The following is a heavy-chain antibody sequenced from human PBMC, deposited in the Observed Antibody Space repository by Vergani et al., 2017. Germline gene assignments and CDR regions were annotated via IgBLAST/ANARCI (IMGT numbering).Heavy chain of an antibody. CDR1: GFTFNQHG. J-gene: IGHJ5*02. D-gene: IGHD1-14*01. CDR3: ARDLRLLYNRFDP. Sequence: QVQLVESGGGVVQPGRSLRLSCAASGFTFNQHGMHWVRQAPSKGLEWVAVTWYDGNNKQYADSVKGRFTISRDNSKSTMYLQMNSLRDEDTGVYYCARDLRLLYNRFDPWGQGTLVTVSS. V-gene: IGHV3-33*01. CDR2: TWYDGNNK.